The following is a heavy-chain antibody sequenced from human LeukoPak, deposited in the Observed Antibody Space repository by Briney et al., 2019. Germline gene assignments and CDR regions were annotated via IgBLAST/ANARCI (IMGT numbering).Heavy chain of an antibody. V-gene: IGHV4-34*01. CDR1: GGSFSGYY. J-gene: IGHJ5*02. CDR2: INHSGST. CDR3: ARGRYSGYPRWFDP. Sequence: SETLSLTCAVYGGSFSGYYWSWIRQPPGKGLEWLGEINHSGSTNYNPSLKSRVTISVDTSKNQFSLKLSSVTAADTAVYYCARGRYSGYPRWFDPWGQGTLVTVSS. D-gene: IGHD5-12*01.